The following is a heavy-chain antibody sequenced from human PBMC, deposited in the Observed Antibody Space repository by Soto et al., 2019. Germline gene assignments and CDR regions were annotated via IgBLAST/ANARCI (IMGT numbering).Heavy chain of an antibody. D-gene: IGHD2-15*01. CDR3: ARYCSGGSCYSEI. CDR2: ISSSSSYI. CDR1: GFSFRKYA. V-gene: IGHV3-21*01. J-gene: IGHJ3*02. Sequence: GSLRLSCAASGFSFRKYAMSWVRQAPGKGLEWVSSISSSSSYIYYADSVKGRFTISRDNAKNSLYLQMNSLRAEDTAVYYCARYCSGGSCYSEIWGQGTMVTVSS.